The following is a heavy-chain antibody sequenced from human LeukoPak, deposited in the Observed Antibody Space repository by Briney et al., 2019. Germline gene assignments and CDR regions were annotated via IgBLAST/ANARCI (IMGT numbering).Heavy chain of an antibody. CDR3: ARDYDILTGYHDY. CDR2: IYTSGST. CDR1: GGPISSYY. J-gene: IGHJ4*02. Sequence: SETLSLTCTVSGGPISSYYWSWIRQPAGRGLEWIGRIYTSGSTNYNPSLKSRVTMSVDTSKDQFSLKLSSVTAADTAVYYCARDYDILTGYHDYWGQGTLVTVSS. D-gene: IGHD3-9*01. V-gene: IGHV4-4*07.